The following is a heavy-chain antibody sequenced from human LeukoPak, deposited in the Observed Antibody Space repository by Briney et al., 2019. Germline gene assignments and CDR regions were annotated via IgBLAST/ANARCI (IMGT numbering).Heavy chain of an antibody. Sequence: PGGSLRLSCAASGFTFSSYAMHWVRQAPGKGLEWVAVISYDGSNKYYADSVKGRFTISRDNSKNTLYLQMNSLRAEDTAVYYCAREGSSGWINDAFDIWGQGTMVTVSS. CDR3: AREGSSGWINDAFDI. D-gene: IGHD6-19*01. CDR2: ISYDGSNK. CDR1: GFTFSSYA. J-gene: IGHJ3*02. V-gene: IGHV3-30-3*01.